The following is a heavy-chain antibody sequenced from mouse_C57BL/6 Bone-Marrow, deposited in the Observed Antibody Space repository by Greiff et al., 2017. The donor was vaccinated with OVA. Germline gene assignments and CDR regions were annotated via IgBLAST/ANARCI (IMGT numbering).Heavy chain of an antibody. CDR3: ARGETGTVAY. CDR1: GYTFTSYW. CDR2: IEHSDSYT. Sequence: QVKLQQPGAELVKPGASVKLSCKASGYTFTSYWMQWVKQRPGQCLEWIGEIEHSDSYTNYNQKFKGKATLTVDKSSSTAYMQLSSLTSEDSAVYYCARGETGTVAYWGQGTLVTVSA. D-gene: IGHD4-1*01. V-gene: IGHV1-50*01. J-gene: IGHJ3*01.